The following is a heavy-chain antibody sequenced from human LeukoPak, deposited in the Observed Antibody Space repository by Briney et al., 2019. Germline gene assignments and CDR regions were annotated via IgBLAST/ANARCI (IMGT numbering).Heavy chain of an antibody. CDR2: INPSSGGT. J-gene: IGHJ5*02. D-gene: IGHD2-2*01. Sequence: ASVKVSCKASGYTFTGYYMHWVRQAPGQGLEWMGWINPSSGGTNYAQKFQGRVTMTRDTSISTAYMELSRLRSDDTAVYYCAREARYCSSTSCSLNWFDPWGQGTLVTVSS. V-gene: IGHV1-2*02. CDR1: GYTFTGYY. CDR3: AREARYCSSTSCSLNWFDP.